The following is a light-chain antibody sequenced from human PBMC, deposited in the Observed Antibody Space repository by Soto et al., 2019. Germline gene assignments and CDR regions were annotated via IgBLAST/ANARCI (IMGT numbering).Light chain of an antibody. V-gene: IGKV1-5*01. CDR3: QQYNSYSTT. J-gene: IGKJ3*01. Sequence: DIQMTQSPSTLSASVGDRVTITCRASQSISSWLAWYQQKPGKAPKLLIYDASSLESGVPSRFSGSGSGTELTLTISSLQPDDFATYYCQQYNSYSTTFGPGTKVDIK. CDR2: DAS. CDR1: QSISSW.